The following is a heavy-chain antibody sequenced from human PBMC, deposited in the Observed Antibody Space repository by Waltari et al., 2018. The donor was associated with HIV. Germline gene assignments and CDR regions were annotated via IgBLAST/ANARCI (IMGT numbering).Heavy chain of an antibody. CDR2: IASSRPTYK. D-gene: IGHD5-12*01. CDR1: GFTFRSYI. CDR3: AGEMATVYVDY. J-gene: IGHJ4*02. V-gene: IGHV3-21*01. Sequence: DVQLVESGGGLVKPGGSLRLSCAASGFTFRSYIMTWVRQAPGKGLEWVASIASSRPTYKYYADSVRGRFTISRDNAKNSLYLQMNNLRAEDTAVYYCAGEMATVYVDYWGQGTLVTVSS.